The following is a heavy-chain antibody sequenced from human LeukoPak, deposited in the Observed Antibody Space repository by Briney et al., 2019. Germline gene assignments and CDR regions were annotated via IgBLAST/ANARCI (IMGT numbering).Heavy chain of an antibody. CDR1: GGSFSGYY. J-gene: IGHJ3*02. CDR2: INHSGST. D-gene: IGHD1-1*01. V-gene: IGHV4-34*01. CDR3: ARAVTPTDDAFDI. Sequence: SETLSLTCAVYGGSFSGYYWSWIRQPPGKGLEWIGEINHSGSTNYNPSLKSRVTISVDTSKNQFSLKLSSVTAADTAVYYCARAVTPTDDAFDIWGQGTMVTVSS.